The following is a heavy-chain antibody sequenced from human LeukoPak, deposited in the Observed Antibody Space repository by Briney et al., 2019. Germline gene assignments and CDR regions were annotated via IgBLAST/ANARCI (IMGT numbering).Heavy chain of an antibody. CDR3: AREDWGPDY. J-gene: IGHJ4*02. V-gene: IGHV3-7*01. D-gene: IGHD7-27*01. CDR1: GFTFSSYW. Sequence: GGSLRLSCAASGFTFSSYWMSWARQAPGKGLEWVANIKHDGSDKNYVDSVKGRFTISRDNAENLLYLQMNSLRAEDTAVYFCAREDWGPDYWGQGTLVTVSS. CDR2: IKHDGSDK.